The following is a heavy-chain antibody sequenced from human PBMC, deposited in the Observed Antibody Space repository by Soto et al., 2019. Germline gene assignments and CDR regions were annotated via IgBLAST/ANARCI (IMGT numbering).Heavy chain of an antibody. J-gene: IGHJ5*02. Sequence: EVQLVESGGGLVQPGRSLRLSCVASGFTFDDYAMYWVRQAPGKGLEWVSGISWSSGSIDYADSVKGRFTISRDNAKNSLYLQMNSLRAEDTALYYCAKGRSIVVLPAPPPWFDPRGQGTLVTVSP. V-gene: IGHV3-9*01. D-gene: IGHD2-2*01. CDR2: ISWSSGSI. CDR1: GFTFDDYA. CDR3: AKGRSIVVLPAPPPWFDP.